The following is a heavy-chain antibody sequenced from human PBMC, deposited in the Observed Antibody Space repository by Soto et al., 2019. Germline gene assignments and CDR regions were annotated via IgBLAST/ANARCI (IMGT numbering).Heavy chain of an antibody. D-gene: IGHD2-21*01. J-gene: IGHJ4*02. V-gene: IGHV3-30*18. CDR2: ISYDGSNK. Sequence: GGSLRLSCAASGFTFSSYGMHWVRQAPGKGLEWVAVISYDGSNKYYADSVKGRFTISRDNSKNTLYLQMNSLRAEDTAVYYCAKDGEGVFDYWGQGTLVTVSS. CDR1: GFTFSSYG. CDR3: AKDGEGVFDY.